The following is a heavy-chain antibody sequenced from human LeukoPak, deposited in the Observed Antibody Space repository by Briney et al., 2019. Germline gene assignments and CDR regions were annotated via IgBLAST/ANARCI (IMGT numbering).Heavy chain of an antibody. D-gene: IGHD6-13*01. CDR3: ARVSVGGAAVDY. J-gene: IGHJ4*02. Sequence: GRSLRLSCAASGFTFSSYAMHWVRQAPGKGLEWVAVISYDGSNKYYADSVKGRFTISRDNPKNTLYLQMNSLRAEDTAVYYCARVSVGGAAVDYWGQGTLVTVSS. V-gene: IGHV3-30-3*01. CDR1: GFTFSSYA. CDR2: ISYDGSNK.